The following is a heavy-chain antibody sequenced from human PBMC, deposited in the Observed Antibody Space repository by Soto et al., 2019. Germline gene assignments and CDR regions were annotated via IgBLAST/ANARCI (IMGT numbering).Heavy chain of an antibody. V-gene: IGHV3-48*03. J-gene: IGHJ4*02. Sequence: GGSLRLSCAASGFTFSSYEMNWVRQAPGKGLEWVSYISSSGSTIYYADSVKGRFTISRDNAKNSLYLQMNSLRAEDTAVYYCARDPRSGPDRRAGYWGQGTLVTVSS. D-gene: IGHD6-19*01. CDR2: ISSSGSTI. CDR3: ARDPRSGPDRRAGY. CDR1: GFTFSSYE.